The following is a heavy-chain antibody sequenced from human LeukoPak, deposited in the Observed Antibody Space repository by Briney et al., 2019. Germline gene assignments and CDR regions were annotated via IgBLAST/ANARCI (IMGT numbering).Heavy chain of an antibody. CDR3: ARGDSSGWGLDY. D-gene: IGHD6-19*01. CDR2: ISGSDRST. Sequence: GGSLRLSCAASGFTFSSYAMSWVRQAPGKGLEWVSGISGSDRSTYYADSVKGRFIISRDNSKNTLYLQMNSLRAEDTAVYYCARGDSSGWGLDYWGLGTLVTVSS. CDR1: GFTFSSYA. V-gene: IGHV3-23*01. J-gene: IGHJ4*02.